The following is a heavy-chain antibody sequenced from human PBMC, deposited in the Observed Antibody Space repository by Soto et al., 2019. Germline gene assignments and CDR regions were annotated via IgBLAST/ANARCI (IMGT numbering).Heavy chain of an antibody. Sequence: QVQLVQSGAEVKKPGSSVKVSCKASGGTFSSYTISWVRQAPGQGLEWMGRIIPILSMANYAQKIQGRVTITADKSTSTAYRELSSVRSEDTAVYYCARGYCSGGSGFYPFDYWGQGTLVTVSS. J-gene: IGHJ4*02. CDR1: GGTFSSYT. V-gene: IGHV1-69*02. D-gene: IGHD2-15*01. CDR3: ARGYCSGGSGFYPFDY. CDR2: IIPILSMA.